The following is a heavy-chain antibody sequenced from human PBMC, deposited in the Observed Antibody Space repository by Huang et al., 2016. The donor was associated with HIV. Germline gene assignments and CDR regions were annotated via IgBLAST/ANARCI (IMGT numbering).Heavy chain of an antibody. Sequence: EVLLVESGGGLVQPGGSLRLSCAGSGFTFGTYGMNWVGQAPGKGLKWVSYISNSGNTVYYTDSVKGRFTISRDNAKNSLFLQMNSLRVEDTAVYFCARDRSTRADYWGQGTLVTVSS. CDR2: ISNSGNTV. CDR3: ARDRSTRADY. J-gene: IGHJ4*02. V-gene: IGHV3-48*01. CDR1: GFTFGTYG. D-gene: IGHD2-2*01.